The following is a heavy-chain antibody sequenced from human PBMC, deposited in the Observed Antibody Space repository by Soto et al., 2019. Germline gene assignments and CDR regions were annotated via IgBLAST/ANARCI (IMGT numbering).Heavy chain of an antibody. CDR1: GYTFTGYY. Sequence: ASLKVSCKASGYTFTGYYMHWVGQAPGQGLEWMGWINPNSGGTNYAQKFQGRVTMTRDKSISTAYMEPSRLRSDDTAVYYCASDQDYDISQHWFDPWGQGTLVIVSS. CDR3: ASDQDYDISQHWFDP. D-gene: IGHD3-9*01. J-gene: IGHJ5*02. CDR2: INPNSGGT. V-gene: IGHV1-2*02.